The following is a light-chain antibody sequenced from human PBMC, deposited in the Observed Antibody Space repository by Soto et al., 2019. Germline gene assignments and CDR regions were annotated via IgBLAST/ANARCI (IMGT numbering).Light chain of an antibody. V-gene: IGKV1-5*01. Sequence: DIQVTQSPSTLSASVGDRVTITCRASQSISSWLAWYQQKPGKAPKLLIYDASSLESGVPSRFSGSGSGTEFTLTISSLQPDDFATYYCQQYNSYPPTFGGGTKVDIK. CDR2: DAS. CDR1: QSISSW. J-gene: IGKJ4*01. CDR3: QQYNSYPPT.